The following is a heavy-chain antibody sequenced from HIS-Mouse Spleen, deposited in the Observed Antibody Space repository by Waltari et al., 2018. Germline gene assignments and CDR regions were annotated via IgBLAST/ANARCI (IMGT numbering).Heavy chain of an antibody. CDR2: IDWDDDK. V-gene: IGHV2-70*15. CDR3: ARIAEGYTSGWYAFDY. CDR1: GFSISTRVMC. J-gene: IGHJ4*02. Sequence: QVTLRESGPALVKPTQTLTMTCTFSGFSISTRVMCVSWIRQPPGKALEWLARIDWDDDKYYSTSLKTRLTISRDTSKNQVVLTMTNMDPLDTATYYCARIAEGYTSGWYAFDYWGQGTLVTVSS. D-gene: IGHD6-19*01.